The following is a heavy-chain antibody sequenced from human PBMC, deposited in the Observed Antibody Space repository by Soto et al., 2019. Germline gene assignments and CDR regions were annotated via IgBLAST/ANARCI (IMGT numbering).Heavy chain of an antibody. CDR1: EFTFSSYA. V-gene: IGHV3-23*01. J-gene: IGHJ6*03. CDR3: ARYGSGSYYYYYYYMDV. D-gene: IGHD3-10*01. Sequence: GGSLRLSCAASEFTFSSYAMSWVRQAPGKGLEWVSTVTASGASTYYADSVKGRFTISRDNAKNSLYLQMNSLRAEDTAVYYCARYGSGSYYYYYYYMDVWGKGTTVTVSS. CDR2: VTASGAST.